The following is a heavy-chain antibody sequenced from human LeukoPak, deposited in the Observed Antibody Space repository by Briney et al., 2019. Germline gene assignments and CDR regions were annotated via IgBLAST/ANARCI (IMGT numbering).Heavy chain of an antibody. CDR1: GGSISSGGYY. V-gene: IGHV4-31*03. CDR2: IYYSGST. Sequence: PSETLSLTCTVSGGSISSGGYYWSWIRQHPGKGLEWIGYIYYSGSTYYNPSPKSRVTISVDTSKNQFSLKLGSVTAADTAVYYCARGPPEWLLSYGMDVWGQGTTVTVSS. J-gene: IGHJ6*02. CDR3: ARGPPEWLLSYGMDV. D-gene: IGHD3-3*01.